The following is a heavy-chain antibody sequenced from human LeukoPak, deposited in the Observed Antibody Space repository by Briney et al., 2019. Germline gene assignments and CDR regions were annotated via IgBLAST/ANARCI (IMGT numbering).Heavy chain of an antibody. V-gene: IGHV3-30*04. D-gene: IGHD2-21*01. CDR3: ARDPLGDSTYYFDY. CDR1: GFTFSSYA. Sequence: GRSLRLSCAASGFTFSSYAMHWVRQAPGKGLEWVAVISYDGSNKYYADSVKGRFTISRDNSKNTLYLQMNSLRAEDTAVYYYARDPLGDSTYYFDYWGQGTLVTVSS. CDR2: ISYDGSNK. J-gene: IGHJ4*02.